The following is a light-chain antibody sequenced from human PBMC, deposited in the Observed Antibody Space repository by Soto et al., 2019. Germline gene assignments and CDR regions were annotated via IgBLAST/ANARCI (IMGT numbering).Light chain of an antibody. CDR1: QSVSSSS. CDR2: DAS. J-gene: IGKJ1*01. V-gene: IGKV3-20*01. Sequence: IVLTQSPGTLSFSPGERATLSCRASQSVSSSSLAWYQQKRGQAPRLLIHDASSRATGIPDRFSGSGSGKDFTLTISRLEPEDFAVYYCQQYGGSPRTFGQGTKVEIX. CDR3: QQYGGSPRT.